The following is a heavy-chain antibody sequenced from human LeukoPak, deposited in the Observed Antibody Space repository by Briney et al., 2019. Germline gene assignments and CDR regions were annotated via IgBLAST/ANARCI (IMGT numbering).Heavy chain of an antibody. Sequence: GGSLRLSCAVSGFPFITYNMNWVRQAPGKGLEWVSYIDSSSSTIYYADSVKGRFTISRGNAKNSLYLQMNSLRAEDTAVYYCARRYYYGSGSLENWFDPWGQGTLVTVSS. V-gene: IGHV3-48*04. J-gene: IGHJ5*02. CDR3: ARRYYYGSGSLENWFDP. CDR2: IDSSSSTI. CDR1: GFPFITYN. D-gene: IGHD3-10*01.